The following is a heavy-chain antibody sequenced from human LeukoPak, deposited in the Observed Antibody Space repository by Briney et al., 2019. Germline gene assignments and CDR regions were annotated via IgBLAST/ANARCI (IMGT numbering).Heavy chain of an antibody. J-gene: IGHJ4*02. CDR3: ARRAMVRGVIIQDY. V-gene: IGHV1-69*13. D-gene: IGHD3-10*01. CDR2: IIPIFGTA. CDR1: GGTFSSYA. Sequence: ASVKVSCKASGGTFSSYAISWVRRAPGQGLEWMGGIIPIFGTANYAQKFQGRVTITADESTSTAYMELSSLRSEDTAVYYCARRAMVRGVIIQDYWGQGTLVTVSS.